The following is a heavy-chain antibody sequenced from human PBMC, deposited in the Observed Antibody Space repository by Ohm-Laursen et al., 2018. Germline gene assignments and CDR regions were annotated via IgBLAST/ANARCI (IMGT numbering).Heavy chain of an antibody. Sequence: SETLSLTCTVSGGSINSYYWSWIRQPPGKGLEWIGYIYYTGSTNYSPSLESRVIMSVDTSKNQFSLRVSSATAADTAVYYCARRDYRNGFKFDFWGQGTLVTVSS. V-gene: IGHV4-59*08. CDR2: IYYTGST. D-gene: IGHD3-16*01. J-gene: IGHJ4*02. CDR1: GGSINSYY. CDR3: ARRDYRNGFKFDF.